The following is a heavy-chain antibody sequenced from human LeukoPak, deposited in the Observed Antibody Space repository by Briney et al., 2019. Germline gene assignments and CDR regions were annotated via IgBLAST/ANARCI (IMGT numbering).Heavy chain of an antibody. CDR1: GFSFRSYS. J-gene: IGHJ4*02. V-gene: IGHV3-21*01. CDR3: ASGIAVAENY. CDR2: ITSSSYI. D-gene: IGHD6-19*01. Sequence: GGSLRLSCAASGFSFRSYSMNWVRQAPGKGLEWVSSITSSSYIYYADSVKGRFTISRDNAKNSLYLQMNSLRVEDTAVYYCASGIAVAENYWGQGTLVTVSS.